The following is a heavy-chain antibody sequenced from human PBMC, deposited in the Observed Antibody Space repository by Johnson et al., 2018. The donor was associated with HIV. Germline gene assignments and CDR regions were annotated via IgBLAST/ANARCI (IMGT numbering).Heavy chain of an antibody. D-gene: IGHD2-15*01. CDR2: IRSKAYGGTT. CDR3: AASPEDLRAFDI. CDR1: GFTFSDYY. Sequence: VQLVESGGGLVKPGGSLRLSCAASGFTFSDYYMSWIRQAPGKGLEWVGFIRSKAYGGTTEYAASVKGRFTISRDDSKSIAYLQMNSLKTEDTAVYYCAASPEDLRAFDIWGQGTMVTVSS. V-gene: IGHV3-71*04. J-gene: IGHJ3*02.